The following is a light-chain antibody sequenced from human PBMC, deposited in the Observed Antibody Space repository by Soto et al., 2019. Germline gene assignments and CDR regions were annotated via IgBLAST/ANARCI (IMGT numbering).Light chain of an antibody. CDR1: SGHSSYI. Sequence: QPVLTQSSSASASLGSSVKLTCTLSSGHSSYIIAWHHQQPGKAPRYLMKLEGSGSYNKGSGVPDRFSGSSSGADRYLTISNLQFEDEANYYGENWDSNTRVFGGGTKVTVL. CDR3: ENWDSNTRV. J-gene: IGLJ2*01. V-gene: IGLV4-60*02. CDR2: LEGSGSY.